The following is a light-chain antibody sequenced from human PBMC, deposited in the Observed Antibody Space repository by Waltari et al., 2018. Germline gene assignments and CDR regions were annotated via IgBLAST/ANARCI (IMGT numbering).Light chain of an antibody. CDR2: KDK. CDR3: ATWDDSLSGYG. CDR1: SSNIGRNY. J-gene: IGLJ1*01. Sequence: QSVLTQPPSASGTPGQRVTISCSGTSSNIGRNYVFWFHQLTGTAPKVLIYKDKQRPSGVPDRFSGSKSGTSASLAISGLRSEDEADYYCATWDDSLSGYGFGSGTKVAVL. V-gene: IGLV1-47*01.